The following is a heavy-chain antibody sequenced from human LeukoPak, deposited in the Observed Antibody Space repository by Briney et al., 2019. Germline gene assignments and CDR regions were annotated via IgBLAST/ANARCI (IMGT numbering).Heavy chain of an antibody. CDR2: ISYDGSNR. Sequence: PGRSLRLSCAASGFTFSSYAMHWVRQAPGKGLEWVTVISYDGSNRYYADSVKGRFTISRDNSKNTVYVQMNSLRAEDTAVYYCARVSSSSGFAFDIWGQGTMVTVSS. V-gene: IGHV3-30*04. CDR3: ARVSSSSGFAFDI. CDR1: GFTFSSYA. D-gene: IGHD6-6*01. J-gene: IGHJ3*02.